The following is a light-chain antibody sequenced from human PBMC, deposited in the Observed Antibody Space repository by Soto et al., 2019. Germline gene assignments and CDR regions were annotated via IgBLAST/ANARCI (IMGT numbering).Light chain of an antibody. CDR1: QSVSTNN. CDR2: GAS. CDR3: QQYGSSRT. J-gene: IGKJ1*01. Sequence: EIVLSQSPATLSLSPGEGATLSCRASQSVSTNNLAWYQQKPGQAPRLLIYGASSRATGFPDRFSGSGSGTDFTLTISRLEPEDFAVYYCQQYGSSRTFGQGTKVDIK. V-gene: IGKV3-20*01.